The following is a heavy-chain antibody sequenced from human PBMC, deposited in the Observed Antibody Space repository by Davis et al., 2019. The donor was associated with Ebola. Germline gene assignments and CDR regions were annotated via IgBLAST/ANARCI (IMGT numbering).Heavy chain of an antibody. J-gene: IGHJ4*02. CDR2: ITYDGSNK. CDR1: GFTFSSHG. Sequence: GESLKISCAASGFTFSSHGIHWVRQAPGKGLEWVALITYDGSNKYYADSVKGHFTISRDNSKNKLYLQMNSLRAEYTAVYYCARDSGPFDYWGQGTLVTVSS. D-gene: IGHD3-10*01. CDR3: ARDSGPFDY. V-gene: IGHV3-30*03.